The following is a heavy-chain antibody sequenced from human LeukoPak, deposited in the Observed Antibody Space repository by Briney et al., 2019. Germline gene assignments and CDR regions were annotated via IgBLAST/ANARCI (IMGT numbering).Heavy chain of an antibody. CDR2: IYYSGST. Sequence: SSETLSLTCTVSGGSISSSSYYWGWIRQPPGKGLEWIGSIYYSGSTYYNPSLKSRVTISVDTSKNQFSLKLSSVTAADTAVYYCASYGHIAAPGAFDIWGQGTMVTVSS. J-gene: IGHJ3*02. CDR1: GGSISSSSYY. CDR3: ASYGHIAAPGAFDI. V-gene: IGHV4-39*01. D-gene: IGHD6-13*01.